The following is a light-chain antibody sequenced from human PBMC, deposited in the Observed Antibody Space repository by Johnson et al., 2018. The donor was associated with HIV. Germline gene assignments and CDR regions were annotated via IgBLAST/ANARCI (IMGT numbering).Light chain of an antibody. CDR3: GTWDSSLSAGV. V-gene: IGLV1-51*01. CDR2: DND. J-gene: IGLJ1*01. CDR1: SSNIGKNY. Sequence: HSVLTQPPSVSAAPRQKVTISCSGSSSNIGKNYVSWYQHLPGTAPKLLIYDNDKRPSGIPDRFSGSKSGTSATLGITGLQTGDEADYYCGTWDSSLSAGVFGTGTKVTVL.